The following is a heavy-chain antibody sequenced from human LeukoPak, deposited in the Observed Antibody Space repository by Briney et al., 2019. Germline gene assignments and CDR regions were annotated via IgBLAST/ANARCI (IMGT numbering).Heavy chain of an antibody. CDR2: IAADGGVK. CDR1: GFTFHDHG. Sequence: GTSLRLSCAASGFTFHDHGMDWVRQAPGKGLEGVAVIAADGGVKQYADFVKGRFSLSRDNSKNTLFLEMNGLTVEDTAVYYCAREATWGQWYFDLWGQGAPVTVSS. V-gene: IGHV3-30*03. D-gene: IGHD6-19*01. J-gene: IGHJ4*02. CDR3: AREATWGQWYFDL.